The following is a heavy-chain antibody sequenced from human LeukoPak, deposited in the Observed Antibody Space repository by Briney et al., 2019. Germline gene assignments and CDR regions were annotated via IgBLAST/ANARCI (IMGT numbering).Heavy chain of an antibody. J-gene: IGHJ4*02. V-gene: IGHV4-59*01. D-gene: IGHD1-26*01. Sequence: KPSETLSLTCTVSGGSISSYYWSWIRQPPGKGLEWIGYIYYSGSTNYNPSLKSRVTISVGTSKNQFSLKLSSVTAADTAVYYCARDLPIVGATRIFDYWGQGTLVTVSS. CDR1: GGSISSYY. CDR3: ARDLPIVGATRIFDY. CDR2: IYYSGST.